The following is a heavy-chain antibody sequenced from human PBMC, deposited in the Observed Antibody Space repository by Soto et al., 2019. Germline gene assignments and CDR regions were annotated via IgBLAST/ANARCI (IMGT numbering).Heavy chain of an antibody. CDR2: INPSGGST. CDR1: GYTFTSYD. D-gene: IGHD5-18*01. V-gene: IGHV1-46*03. Sequence: GASVKVSCKASGYTFTSYDINWVRQATGQGLEWMGIINPSGGSTSYAQKFQGRVTMTRDTSTSTVYMELSSLRSEDTAVYYCARDTAMDIGWFDPWGQGTLVTVSS. CDR3: ARDTAMDIGWFDP. J-gene: IGHJ5*02.